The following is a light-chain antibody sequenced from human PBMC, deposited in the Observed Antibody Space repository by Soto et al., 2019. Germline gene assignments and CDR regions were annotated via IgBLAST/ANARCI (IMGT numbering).Light chain of an antibody. J-gene: IGLJ2*01. CDR3: SSFSISTTPVL. CDR2: EVS. CDR1: SSDVGGYNY. Sequence: QSALTQPASLSASPGQSITISCSGSSSDVGGYNYVSWYQQHPGKVPRLIIYEVSYRPSGVSDRFSGSKSGNTASLTISGLQADDEGDYYCSSFSISTTPVLFGGGTKVTVL. V-gene: IGLV2-14*01.